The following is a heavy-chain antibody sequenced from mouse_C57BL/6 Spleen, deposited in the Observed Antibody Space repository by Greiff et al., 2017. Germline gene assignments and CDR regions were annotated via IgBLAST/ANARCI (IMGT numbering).Heavy chain of an antibody. Sequence: EVQRVESGGGLVKPGGSLKLSCAASVFTFSDYGMHWVRQAPEKGLEWVAYISSGSSTIYYADTVKGRFPISRDNAKNTLFLQMTSLRSEDTAMYYCARNYGSSSHFDYWGQGTTLTVSS. V-gene: IGHV5-17*01. CDR3: ARNYGSSSHFDY. CDR2: ISSGSSTI. J-gene: IGHJ2*01. CDR1: VFTFSDYG. D-gene: IGHD1-1*01.